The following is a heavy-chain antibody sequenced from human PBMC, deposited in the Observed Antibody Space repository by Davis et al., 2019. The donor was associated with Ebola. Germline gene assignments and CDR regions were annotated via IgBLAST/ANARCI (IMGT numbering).Heavy chain of an antibody. CDR3: ARTYGDSHY. CDR1: GFTFSSYW. Sequence: GESLKISCAASGFTFSSYWMHWVRQAPGKGLEWVAVISYDGSNKYYADSVKGRFTISRDNSKNTLYLQMNSLRAEDTAVYYCARTYGDSHYWGQGTLVTVSS. D-gene: IGHD4-17*01. V-gene: IGHV3-30-3*01. CDR2: ISYDGSNK. J-gene: IGHJ4*02.